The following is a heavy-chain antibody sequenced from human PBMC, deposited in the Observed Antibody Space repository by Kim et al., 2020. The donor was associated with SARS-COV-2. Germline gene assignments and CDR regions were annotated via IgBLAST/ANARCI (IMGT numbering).Heavy chain of an antibody. Sequence: GESLKISCKGSGYSFTSYWIGWVRQMPGKGLEWMGIIYPGDSDTRYSPSFQGQVTISADKSISTAYLQWSSLKASDTAMYYCARRKGTESNYYYYYGMDVWGQGTTVTVSS. V-gene: IGHV5-51*01. J-gene: IGHJ6*02. CDR1: GYSFTSYW. CDR2: IYPGDSDT. CDR3: ARRKGTESNYYYYYGMDV.